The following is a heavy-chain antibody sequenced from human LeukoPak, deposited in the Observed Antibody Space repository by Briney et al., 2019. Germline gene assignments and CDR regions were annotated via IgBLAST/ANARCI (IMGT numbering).Heavy chain of an antibody. CDR1: GFTFSSYA. V-gene: IGHV3-23*01. D-gene: IGHD3-22*01. CDR2: ISGSGDTT. J-gene: IGHJ4*02. Sequence: GGSLRLSCAASGFTFSSYAMSWVRQAPGKGLEWVSVISGSGDTTNYADSVKGRFTISRDNSKNTLDLQMNSLRAEDTAVYYCAKDQMDDSSGYYFDYWGQGTLVTVSS. CDR3: AKDQMDDSSGYYFDY.